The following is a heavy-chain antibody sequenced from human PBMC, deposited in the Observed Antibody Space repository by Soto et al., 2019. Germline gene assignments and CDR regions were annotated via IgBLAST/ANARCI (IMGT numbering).Heavy chain of an antibody. J-gene: IGHJ4*02. Sequence: QVLLLQSGSEVKKPGSSVKVSCKASGDAFMSYAISWVRQAPGQGLEYMGGIIPSYDRAKYAQKFRGRVAFSRDTSATTAYMELSSLRSEDTAVYYCASCPAETGFCHFYDYWGQGTLVTVSS. V-gene: IGHV1-69*06. CDR2: IIPSYDRA. CDR1: GDAFMSYA. CDR3: ASCPAETGFCHFYDY. D-gene: IGHD2-15*01.